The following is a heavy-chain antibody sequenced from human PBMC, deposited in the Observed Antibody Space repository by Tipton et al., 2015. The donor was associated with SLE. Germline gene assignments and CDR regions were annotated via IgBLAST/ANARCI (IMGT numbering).Heavy chain of an antibody. Sequence: SLRLSCEVSRVTLSSYGMHWVRQAPGKGLGWVAFIRADGSNKDYADSVKGRFTISRDNSKNTLYLQMNRLRVEDTAVYYCAGGTGAYFDHWGQGTLVTVSS. CDR3: AGGTGAYFDH. J-gene: IGHJ4*02. D-gene: IGHD3-16*01. CDR1: RVTLSSYG. V-gene: IGHV3-30*02. CDR2: IRADGSNK.